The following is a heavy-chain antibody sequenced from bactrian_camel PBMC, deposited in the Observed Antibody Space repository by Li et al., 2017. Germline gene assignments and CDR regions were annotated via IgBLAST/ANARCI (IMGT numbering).Heavy chain of an antibody. CDR2: IYRGGRTT. CDR3: GAEARGIWCKTGVTMFGY. CDR1: GFLAELYG. J-gene: IGHJ6*01. V-gene: IGHV3S45*01. Sequence: HVQLVESGGGSVQAGGSLKLSCVASGFLAELYGMGWFRQAPGQEREGVAAIYRGGRTTYYPDSVKGRFTVSRDTAKNTLALQMNDLKLEDTAMYYCGAEARGIWCKTGVTMFGYWGQGTQVTVS. D-gene: IGHD7*01.